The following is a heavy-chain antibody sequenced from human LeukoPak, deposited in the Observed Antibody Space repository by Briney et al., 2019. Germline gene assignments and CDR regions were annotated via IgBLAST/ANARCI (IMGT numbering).Heavy chain of an antibody. CDR1: GFTFSSYS. Sequence: QSGGSLRLSCAASGFTFSSYSMNWVRQAPGKGLEWVSYISSSSSTIYYADSVKGRFTISRDNAKNSLYLQMNSLRAEDTAVYYCARVLLRYYGSGSYFDYWGQGTLVTVPS. J-gene: IGHJ4*02. CDR3: ARVLLRYYGSGSYFDY. CDR2: ISSSSSTI. D-gene: IGHD3-10*01. V-gene: IGHV3-48*01.